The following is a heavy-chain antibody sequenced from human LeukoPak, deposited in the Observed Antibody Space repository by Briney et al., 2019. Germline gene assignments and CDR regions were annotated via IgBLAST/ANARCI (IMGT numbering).Heavy chain of an antibody. Sequence: ASVKVSCKAPGYTFTGYYMHWVRQAPGQGLEWMGWINPNSGGTNYAQKFQGRVTMTRDTSISTAYMELSRLRSDDTAVYYCARSSRVAGSYNWFDPWGQGTLVTVSS. J-gene: IGHJ5*02. CDR1: GYTFTGYY. CDR3: ARSSRVAGSYNWFDP. CDR2: INPNSGGT. V-gene: IGHV1-2*02. D-gene: IGHD6-19*01.